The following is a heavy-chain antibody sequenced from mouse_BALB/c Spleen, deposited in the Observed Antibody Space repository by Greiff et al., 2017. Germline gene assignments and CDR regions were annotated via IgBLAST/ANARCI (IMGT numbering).Heavy chain of an antibody. V-gene: IGHV5-9-4*01. CDR2: ISSGGSYT. J-gene: IGHJ3*01. CDR1: GFTFSSYA. D-gene: IGHD3-3*01. CDR3: AREGPFAY. Sequence: EVKLEESGGGLVKPGGSLKLSCAASGFTFSSYAMSWVRQSPEKRLEWVAEISSGGSYTYYPDTVTGRFTISRDNAKNTLYLEMSSLRSEDTAMYYCAREGPFAYWGQGTLVTVSA.